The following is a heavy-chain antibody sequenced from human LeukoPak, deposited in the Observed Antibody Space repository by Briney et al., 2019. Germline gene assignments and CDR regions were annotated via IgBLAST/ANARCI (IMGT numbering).Heavy chain of an antibody. Sequence: ASVKVSCKASGYTSTGYYMHWVRQAPGQGLEWMGWISPNSGGTNYAQKFQGRVTMTRDTSISTAYMELSRLRSDDTAVYYCARDHSNDFWSGSGPLYYMDVWGKGTTVTVSS. CDR2: ISPNSGGT. CDR3: ARDHSNDFWSGSGPLYYMDV. CDR1: GYTSTGYY. D-gene: IGHD3-3*01. V-gene: IGHV1-2*02. J-gene: IGHJ6*03.